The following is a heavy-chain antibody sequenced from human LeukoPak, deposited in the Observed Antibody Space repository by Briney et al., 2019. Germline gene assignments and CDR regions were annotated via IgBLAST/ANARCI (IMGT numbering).Heavy chain of an antibody. J-gene: IGHJ3*02. D-gene: IGHD3-22*01. Sequence: GGSLRLSCAASGFTFSSYSMNWVRQAPGKGLEWVSSISSSSSYIYYADSVKGRFTISRDNAKNSLYLQMNSLRAEDTAVYYCARSTHYYDSTYTLAFDIWGLGTMVTVSS. CDR1: GFTFSSYS. CDR2: ISSSSSYI. V-gene: IGHV3-21*01. CDR3: ARSTHYYDSTYTLAFDI.